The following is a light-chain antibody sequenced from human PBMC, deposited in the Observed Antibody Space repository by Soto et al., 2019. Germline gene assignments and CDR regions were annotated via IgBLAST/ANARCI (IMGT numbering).Light chain of an antibody. Sequence: QSVLTQPPSVSGAPGQRVTISCTASSSNIGAGYDVHWYQQLPGTAPKLLISGNSNRPSGVPDRFSGSKSGTSASLAITGLQAEDDADYYCQSYDSSLSGWVFGGGTKLTVL. J-gene: IGLJ3*02. CDR1: SSNIGAGYD. CDR2: GNS. CDR3: QSYDSSLSGWV. V-gene: IGLV1-40*01.